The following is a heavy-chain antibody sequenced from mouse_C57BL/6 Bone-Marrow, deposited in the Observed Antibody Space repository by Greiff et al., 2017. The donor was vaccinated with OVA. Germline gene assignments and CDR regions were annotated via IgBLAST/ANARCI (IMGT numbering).Heavy chain of an antibody. J-gene: IGHJ4*01. CDR2: INPSNGGT. Sequence: QVQLQQPGTELVKPGASVKLSCKASGYTFTSYWMHWVKQRPGQGLEWIGNINPSNGGTNYNEKFKSKATLTVDKSSSTAYMQLSSLTSEDSAVYYCARDWITTVVAPHYYAMDYWGQGTSVTVSS. D-gene: IGHD1-1*01. CDR3: ARDWITTVVAPHYYAMDY. V-gene: IGHV1-53*01. CDR1: GYTFTSYW.